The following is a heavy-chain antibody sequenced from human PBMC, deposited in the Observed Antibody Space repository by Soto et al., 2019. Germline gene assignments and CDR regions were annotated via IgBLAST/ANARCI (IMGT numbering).Heavy chain of an antibody. Sequence: PVGSLRLSCAASGFTFSRYAMYWVRQAPGKGLEDVSAIRSNGGSTYYADSVKGRFTISRDNSKTTLYLQMGSLRAEYMAVYYCARSGDNGYYFDYWGPGTLVTVSS. CDR3: ARSGDNGYYFDY. J-gene: IGHJ4*02. CDR2: IRSNGGST. D-gene: IGHD3-10*01. CDR1: GFTFSRYA. V-gene: IGHV3-64*02.